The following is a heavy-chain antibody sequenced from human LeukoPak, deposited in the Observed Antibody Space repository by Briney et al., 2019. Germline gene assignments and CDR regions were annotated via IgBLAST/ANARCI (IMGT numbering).Heavy chain of an antibody. CDR3: ARDLYRIVVVPHYFDY. J-gene: IGHJ4*02. V-gene: IGHV3-21*01. CDR2: ISSSSSYI. CDR1: GFTFSSYS. D-gene: IGHD3-22*01. Sequence: GGSLRLSCAASGFTFSSYSMNWVRQAPGKGLEWVSSISSSSSYIFYADSVKGRFTISRDNAKNSLYLQMNSLRAEDTAVYYCARDLYRIVVVPHYFDYWGQGTLVTVSS.